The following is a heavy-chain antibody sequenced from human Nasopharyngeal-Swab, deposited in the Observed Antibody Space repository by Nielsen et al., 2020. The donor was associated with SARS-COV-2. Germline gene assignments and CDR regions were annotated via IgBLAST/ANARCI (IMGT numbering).Heavy chain of an antibody. V-gene: IGHV7-4-1*02. D-gene: IGHD3-3*01. CDR3: ARGGITIFGVVTLGGY. J-gene: IGHJ4*02. CDR1: GYTFTSYA. Sequence: ASVKVSCKASGYTFTSYAMNWVRQAPGQGLEWMGWINTNTGNPTYAQGFTGRFVFSLDASVSTAYLQISSLKAEDTAVYYCARGGITIFGVVTLGGYWGQGTLVTVSS. CDR2: INTNTGNP.